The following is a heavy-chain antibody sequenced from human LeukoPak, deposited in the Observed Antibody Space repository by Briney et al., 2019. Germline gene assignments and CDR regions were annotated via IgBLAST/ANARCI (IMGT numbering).Heavy chain of an antibody. CDR3: ARDRGYCSGGSCSSPWFDP. J-gene: IGHJ5*02. D-gene: IGHD2-15*01. Sequence: SETQSLTCTVSGGSISSYYRSWIRQPAGKGLEWIGRIYTSGSTNYNPSLKSRVTMSVDTSKNQFSLKLSSVTAADTAVYYCARDRGYCSGGSCSSPWFDPWGQGTLVTVSS. V-gene: IGHV4-4*07. CDR2: IYTSGST. CDR1: GGSISSYY.